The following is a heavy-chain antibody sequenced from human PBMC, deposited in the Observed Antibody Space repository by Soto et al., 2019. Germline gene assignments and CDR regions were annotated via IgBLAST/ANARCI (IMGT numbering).Heavy chain of an antibody. Sequence: QVQLVQSGAEVKKPGSSVKVSCKASGGTFSSYAINWVRQAPGQGLEWMGGIIPIFGTANYAQKFQGRVTITXXEXTTXAYMELSSLRSEDTAVYYCARGSGGSSYYYYGMDVWGQGTTVTVSS. D-gene: IGHD2-15*01. CDR1: GGTFSSYA. CDR2: IIPIFGTA. V-gene: IGHV1-69*05. J-gene: IGHJ6*02. CDR3: ARGSGGSSYYYYGMDV.